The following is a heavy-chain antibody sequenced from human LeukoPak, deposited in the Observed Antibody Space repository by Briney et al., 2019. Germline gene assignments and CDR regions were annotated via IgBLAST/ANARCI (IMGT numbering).Heavy chain of an antibody. CDR2: ISSSSSYI. Sequence: PGGSLRLSCAASGFTFSSYAMSWVRQAPGKGLEWVSSISSSSSYIYYADSVKGRFTISRDNAKNSLYLQMNSLRAEDTAVYYCARNIAARPYWGQGTLVTVSS. V-gene: IGHV3-21*01. J-gene: IGHJ4*02. CDR1: GFTFSSYA. D-gene: IGHD6-6*01. CDR3: ARNIAARPY.